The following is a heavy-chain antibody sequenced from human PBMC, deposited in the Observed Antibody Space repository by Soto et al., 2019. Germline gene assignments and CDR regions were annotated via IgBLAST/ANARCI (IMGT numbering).Heavy chain of an antibody. CDR1: GGSISSGDYY. J-gene: IGHJ6*02. CDR2: IYYSGST. CDR3: ARVSGERGSSWYGGYYYGMDV. Sequence: SETLSLTCTVSGGSISSGDYYWSWIRQHPGKGLEWIGYIYYSGSTYYNPSLKSRVTISVDTSKNQFSLKLSSVTAADTAVYYCARVSGERGSSWYGGYYYGMDVWGQGTTVTVSS. V-gene: IGHV4-31*03. D-gene: IGHD6-13*01.